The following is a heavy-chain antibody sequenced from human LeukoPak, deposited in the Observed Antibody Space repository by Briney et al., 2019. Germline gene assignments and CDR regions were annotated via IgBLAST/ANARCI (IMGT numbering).Heavy chain of an antibody. Sequence: SETLSLTCTVSGGSISSYYWSWIRQPPGKGLEWIGYIYYSGSTNYNPSLKSRVTISVDTSKNQFSLKLSSVTAADTAVYYCARDARYGGSYDYWGQGTLVTVSS. CDR1: GGSISSYY. J-gene: IGHJ4*02. D-gene: IGHD1-26*01. CDR2: IYYSGST. CDR3: ARDARYGGSYDY. V-gene: IGHV4-59*12.